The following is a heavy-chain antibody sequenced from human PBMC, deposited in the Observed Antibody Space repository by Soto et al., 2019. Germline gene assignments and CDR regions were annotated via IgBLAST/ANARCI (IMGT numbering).Heavy chain of an antibody. J-gene: IGHJ5*02. CDR2: FDPEDGET. CDR3: AQLHLRYFDWLPTGTNWFDP. D-gene: IGHD3-9*01. Sequence: GASVKVSCKVSGYTLTELSMHWVRQAPGKGLEWMGGFDPEDGETIYAQKFQGRVTMTEDTSTDTAYMELSSLRSEDTAVYYCAQLHLRYFDWLPTGTNWFDPWGQGTLVTVSS. CDR1: GYTLTELS. V-gene: IGHV1-24*01.